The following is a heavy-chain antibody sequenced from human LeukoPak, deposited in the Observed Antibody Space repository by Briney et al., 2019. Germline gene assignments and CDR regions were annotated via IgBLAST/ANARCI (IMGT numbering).Heavy chain of an antibody. CDR3: ARELQYQNSIDY. J-gene: IGHJ4*02. Sequence: ASVKVSCKASGYTFTTYPMHWVRQAPGQRLEWMGWINAGNGNTKYSQKFQGRVTITRDTSASTAYMELSSLRSEDTAVYYCARELQYQNSIDYWGQGTLVTVSS. V-gene: IGHV1-3*01. CDR1: GYTFTTYP. D-gene: IGHD4-11*01. CDR2: INAGNGNT.